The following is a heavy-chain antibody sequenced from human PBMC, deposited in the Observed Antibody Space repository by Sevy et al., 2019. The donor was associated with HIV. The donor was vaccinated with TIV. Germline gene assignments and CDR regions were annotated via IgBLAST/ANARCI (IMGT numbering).Heavy chain of an antibody. CDR2: ISSSGSTI. D-gene: IGHD7-27*01. V-gene: IGHV3-11*01. CDR3: ARTLSAWGFYFDY. J-gene: IGHJ4*02. Sequence: GGSLRLSCAASGFTFSDYYMSWIRQAPGKGLEWVSYISSSGSTINYADSVKGRFTISRDNAKNSLYLQLTSLRAEDTAVYYCARTLSAWGFYFDYWGQGTLVTVSS. CDR1: GFTFSDYY.